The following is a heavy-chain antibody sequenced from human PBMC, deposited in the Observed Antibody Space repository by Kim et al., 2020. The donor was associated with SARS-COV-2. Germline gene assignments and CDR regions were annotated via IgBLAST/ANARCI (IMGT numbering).Heavy chain of an antibody. Sequence: YVDAVKGRFTKSRDNAKNSLYLQMNSLRTERTDIYYCAALDSVQVPGGIWGQGTLVTVSS. V-gene: IGHV3-21*01. CDR3: AALDSVQVPGGI. J-gene: IGHJ4*02. D-gene: IGHD3-10*01.